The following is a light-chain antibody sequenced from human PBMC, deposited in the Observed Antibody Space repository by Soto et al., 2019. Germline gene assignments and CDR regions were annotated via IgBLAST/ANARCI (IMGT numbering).Light chain of an antibody. V-gene: IGKV1-39*01. J-gene: IGKJ2*01. CDR1: QSISSY. CDR3: QQSYTTPYT. CDR2: AAS. Sequence: DIPMTQSPSSLSASVGDRVTITCRASQSISSYLNWYQQKLGKDPKLLIYAASSLQSGVPSRFSGSGSGTDFTLTISSLQPEDFATYFCQQSYTTPYTFGQGTKLEIK.